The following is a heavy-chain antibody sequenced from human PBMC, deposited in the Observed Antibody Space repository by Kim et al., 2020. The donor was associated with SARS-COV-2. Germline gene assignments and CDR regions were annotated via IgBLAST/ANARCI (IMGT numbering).Heavy chain of an antibody. CDR1: GGSISSYY. Sequence: SETLSLTCTVSGGSISSYYWSWIRQPPGKGLEWIGYIYYSGSTNYNPSLKSRVTISVDTSKNQFSLKLSSVTAADTAVYYCARDPQGYYGSGSYRFGHGMDVWGQGTTVTVSS. J-gene: IGHJ6*02. CDR3: ARDPQGYYGSGSYRFGHGMDV. D-gene: IGHD3-10*01. V-gene: IGHV4-59*01. CDR2: IYYSGST.